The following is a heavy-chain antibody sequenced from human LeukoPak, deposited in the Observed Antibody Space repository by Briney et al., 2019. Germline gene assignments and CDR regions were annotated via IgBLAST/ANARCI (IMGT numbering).Heavy chain of an antibody. CDR3: AKGYYDSSGYVDY. CDR1: GFTFDDYA. Sequence: GRSLRLSCAASGFTFDDYAMHWVRQAPGKGLEWVSGISWNSGSIGYADSVKGRFTISRDNAKNSLYLQMNSLRAGDTALYYCAKGYYDSSGYVDYWGQGTLVTVSS. V-gene: IGHV3-9*01. D-gene: IGHD3-22*01. J-gene: IGHJ4*02. CDR2: ISWNSGSI.